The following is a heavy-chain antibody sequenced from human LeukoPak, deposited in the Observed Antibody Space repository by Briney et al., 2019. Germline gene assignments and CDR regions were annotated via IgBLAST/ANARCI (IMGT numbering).Heavy chain of an antibody. CDR2: INHSGST. V-gene: IGHV4-34*01. CDR1: GGSFSGYY. CDR3: ARRIRYGYTPGDY. D-gene: IGHD5-24*01. Sequence: SETLSLTCAVYGGSFSGYYWSWIRQPPGKGLEWIGEINHSGSTNYNPSLKSRVTISVDTSKNQFSLKLSSVTAADTAVYYWARRIRYGYTPGDYWGQGTLVTVSS. J-gene: IGHJ4*02.